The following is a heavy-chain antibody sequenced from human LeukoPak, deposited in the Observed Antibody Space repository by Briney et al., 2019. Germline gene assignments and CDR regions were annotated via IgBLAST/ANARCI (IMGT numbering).Heavy chain of an antibody. CDR3: AGTSTSTAMVTWVDY. CDR2: IYYSGST. J-gene: IGHJ4*02. CDR1: GGSISSYY. Sequence: PSETLSLTCTVSGGSISSYYWSWIRQPPGKGLEWIGYIYYSGSTNYNPSLKSRVTISVDTSKNQFSLKLSSVTAADTAVYYCAGTSTSTAMVTWVDYWGQGTLVTVSS. D-gene: IGHD5-18*01. V-gene: IGHV4-59*01.